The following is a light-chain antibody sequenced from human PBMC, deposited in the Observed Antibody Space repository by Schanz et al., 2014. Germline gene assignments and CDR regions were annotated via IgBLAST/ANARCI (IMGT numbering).Light chain of an antibody. CDR1: NVGTKR. CDR2: DDS. CDR3: QVWGSSSDDV. V-gene: IGLV3-21*03. J-gene: IGLJ1*01. Sequence: SSELTQPPSVSVAPGKTARITCGGNNVGTKRVHWYQQKPGQAPVLVVYDDSDRPSGIPERFSGSKSGNTATLTISRVEAGDEADFYCQVWGSSSDDVFGPGTKLTVL.